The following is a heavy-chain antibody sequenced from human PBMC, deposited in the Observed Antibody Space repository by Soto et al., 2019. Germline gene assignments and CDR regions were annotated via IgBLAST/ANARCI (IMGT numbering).Heavy chain of an antibody. V-gene: IGHV4-30-4*01. CDR3: ARELAGDYYYYGMDV. CDR1: GGSISSGDYY. D-gene: IGHD3-3*02. CDR2: IYYGGST. J-gene: IGHJ6*02. Sequence: PSETLSLTCTVSGGSISSGDYYLRWIRQPPGKGLEWIGYIYYGGSTYYNPSLKSRVTISVDTSKNQFSLKLSSVTAADTAVYYCARELAGDYYYYGMDVWGQGTTVT.